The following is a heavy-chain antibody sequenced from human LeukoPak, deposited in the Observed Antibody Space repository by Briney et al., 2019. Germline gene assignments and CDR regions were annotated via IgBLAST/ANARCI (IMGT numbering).Heavy chain of an antibody. V-gene: IGHV3-74*01. D-gene: IGHD2-15*01. Sequence: GGSLRLSCAASGFTFSSYWMHWVRQAPGKGLVWVSRINSDGSSTSYADSVKGRFTISRDNAKNTLYLQMNSLRAEDTAVYNCARGDGVVVVAATPSYYGMDVWGKGTTVTVSS. CDR1: GFTFSSYW. CDR3: ARGDGVVVVAATPSYYGMDV. CDR2: INSDGSST. J-gene: IGHJ6*04.